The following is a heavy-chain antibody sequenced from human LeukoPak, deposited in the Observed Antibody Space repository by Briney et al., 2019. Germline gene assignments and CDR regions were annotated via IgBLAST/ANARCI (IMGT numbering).Heavy chain of an antibody. CDR1: GFTFDDYA. V-gene: IGHV3-9*01. CDR3: TIGVELLTY. CDR2: ISWTSGSI. D-gene: IGHD1-7*01. J-gene: IGHJ4*02. Sequence: GGSLRLSCAASGFTFDDYAMHWVRQAPGKGLEWVSGISWTSGSIGYADSVKGRFTISRDNAKTSLFLQMNSLRVEDTAVYYCTIGVELLTYWGQGTLVTVSS.